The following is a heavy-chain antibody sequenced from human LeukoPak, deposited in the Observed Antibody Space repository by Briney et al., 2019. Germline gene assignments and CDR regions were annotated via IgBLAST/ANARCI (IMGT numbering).Heavy chain of an antibody. CDR2: IYYSGST. D-gene: IGHD3-22*01. Sequence: PSETLSLTCTVSGGSISSSSYYWGWIRQPPGKGLEWIGSIYYSGSTYYNPSLRSRVTISVDTSKNQFSLKLSSVTAADTAVYYCARVPPDYYDTSGYRYFDYWGQGTLVTVSS. CDR3: ARVPPDYYDTSGYRYFDY. CDR1: GGSISSSSYY. J-gene: IGHJ4*02. V-gene: IGHV4-39*01.